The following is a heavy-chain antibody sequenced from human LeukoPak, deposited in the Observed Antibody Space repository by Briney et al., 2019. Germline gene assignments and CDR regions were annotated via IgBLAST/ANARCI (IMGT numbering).Heavy chain of an antibody. Sequence: GGSLRLSCAASGFISTKYAMHWVRQTPGKGLDWVAAIWNDGTDENYADSVKGRFTISSDNSKNTLYLQMNSLRAEDTAVYYCAFEIGRSQGAFDIWGQGTTVTVSS. CDR3: AFEIGRSQGAFDI. CDR1: GFISTKYA. J-gene: IGHJ3*02. V-gene: IGHV3-33*03. CDR2: IWNDGTDE. D-gene: IGHD1-26*01.